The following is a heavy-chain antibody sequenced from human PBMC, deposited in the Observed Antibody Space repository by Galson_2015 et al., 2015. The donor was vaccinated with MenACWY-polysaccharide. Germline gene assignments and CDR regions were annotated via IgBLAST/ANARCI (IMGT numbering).Heavy chain of an antibody. J-gene: IGHJ4*02. CDR2: ISGSGNSA. CDR3: AKSGGDGVTVFATVPTAPES. CDR1: GFTFRSYP. V-gene: IGHV3-23*01. D-gene: IGHD2-21*01. Sequence: SLRLSCAASGFTFRSYPMNWVRQTPGKGLEWVSGISGSGNSAFYADSVRGRFTISRDNSKNTRYLQMNSLRADDTALYYCAKSGGDGVTVFATVPTAPESWGQGTLVTVSS.